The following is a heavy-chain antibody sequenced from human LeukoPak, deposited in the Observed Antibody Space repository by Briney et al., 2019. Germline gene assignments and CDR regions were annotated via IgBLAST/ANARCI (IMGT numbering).Heavy chain of an antibody. CDR3: ARGAAAGPADWFDP. J-gene: IGHJ5*02. V-gene: IGHV1-2*02. D-gene: IGHD6-13*01. CDR1: GYTFTVYY. Sequence: GASVKVSCKASGYTFTVYYMHWVRQAPGQGLEWMGWINPNSGGTNYAQKFQGRVTMTRDTSISTAYMELSRLRSDDTAVYYCARGAAAGPADWFDPWGQGTLVTVSS. CDR2: INPNSGGT.